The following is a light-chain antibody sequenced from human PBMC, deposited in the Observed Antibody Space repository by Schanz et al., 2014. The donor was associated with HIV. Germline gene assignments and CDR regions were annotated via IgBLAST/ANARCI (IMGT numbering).Light chain of an antibody. J-gene: IGKJ5*01. CDR1: QSINSH. CDR2: AAS. V-gene: IGKV1-39*01. Sequence: DIQMTQSPSSLSASVGDRVTITCRASQSINSHLNWYQQKPGKAPKLLIYAASILQSGVPSRFSGSGSGTDYTLTISNLQPEDFASYFCQQSFSIPSITFGQGTRLEIK. CDR3: QQSFSIPSIT.